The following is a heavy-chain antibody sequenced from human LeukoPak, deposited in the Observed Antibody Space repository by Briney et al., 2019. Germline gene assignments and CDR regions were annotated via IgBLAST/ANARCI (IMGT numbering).Heavy chain of an antibody. J-gene: IGHJ4*02. CDR1: GYTFTSYG. CDR2: ISAYNGNT. CDR3: AREETVGGNHGDLDY. D-gene: IGHD1-26*01. Sequence: ASVKVSCKTSGYTFTSYGISWVRQAPGQGLEWMGWISAYNGNTDYAQKLQGRVSMSTDTSTSTAYMELRSLRSDDTAVYYCAREETVGGNHGDLDYWGRGTLVTVSS. V-gene: IGHV1-18*01.